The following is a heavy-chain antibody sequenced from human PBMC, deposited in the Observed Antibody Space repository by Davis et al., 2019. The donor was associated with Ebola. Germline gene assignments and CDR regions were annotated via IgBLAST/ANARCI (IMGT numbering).Heavy chain of an antibody. V-gene: IGHV4-4*07. CDR1: GGSISSYY. Sequence: PGGSLRLSCTVSGGSISSYYWSWIRQPAGKGLEWIGRIYTSGSTNYNPSLKSRVTMSVDTSKNQFSLKLSSVTAADTAVYYCARDWNYLDYWGQGTLVTVSS. J-gene: IGHJ4*02. CDR2: IYTSGST. D-gene: IGHD1-1*01. CDR3: ARDWNYLDY.